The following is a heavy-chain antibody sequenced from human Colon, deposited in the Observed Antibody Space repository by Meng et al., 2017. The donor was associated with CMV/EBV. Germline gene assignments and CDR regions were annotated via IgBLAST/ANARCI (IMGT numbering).Heavy chain of an antibody. Sequence: ASGFTYNHYWMHWVRQAPGMGLVWVSRITTDWSVTNYADSVRGRFTISRDNAKNTVYLQMNSLRAEDTAVYYCLRVDDTRGSNWFAPWGQGTLVTVSS. CDR3: LRVDDTRGSNWFAP. CDR2: ITTDWSVT. V-gene: IGHV3-74*01. J-gene: IGHJ5*02. D-gene: IGHD3-22*01. CDR1: GFTYNHYW.